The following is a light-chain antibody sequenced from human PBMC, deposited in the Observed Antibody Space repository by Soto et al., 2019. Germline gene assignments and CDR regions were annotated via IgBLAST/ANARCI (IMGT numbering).Light chain of an antibody. V-gene: IGKV3-11*01. Sequence: EIVLTQSPATLSLSPGERVTLYCRASQSVSSSLAWYQQKPGQAPRLLLYDASNRATGIPARFSGSGSGTDFTLTISSLESDDFAVYYCQQRGSFGGGTKVEIK. CDR2: DAS. J-gene: IGKJ4*01. CDR3: QQRGS. CDR1: QSVSSS.